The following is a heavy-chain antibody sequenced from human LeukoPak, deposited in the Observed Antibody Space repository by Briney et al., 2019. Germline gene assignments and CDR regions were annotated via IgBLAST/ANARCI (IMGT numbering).Heavy chain of an antibody. CDR3: ARTGGDCSSGLCYYAMDV. CDR2: IYYSGGT. D-gene: IGHD2-21*02. V-gene: IGHV4-59*01. Sequence: PSETLSLTCTVSGGSISSYYWSWIRQPPGKGLEWIGYIYYSGGTNYNPSLTSRVTISVDTSKNQFSLKLSSVTAADTAVYYCARTGGDCSSGLCYYAMDVWGQGTTVTVS. J-gene: IGHJ6*02. CDR1: GGSISSYY.